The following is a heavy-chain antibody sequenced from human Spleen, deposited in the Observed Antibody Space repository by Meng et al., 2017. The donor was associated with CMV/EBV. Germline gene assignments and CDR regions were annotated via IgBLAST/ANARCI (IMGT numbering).Heavy chain of an antibody. CDR3: ARDLVEGWFDP. J-gene: IGHJ5*02. V-gene: IGHV1-46*01. CDR1: GYTFTSYY. D-gene: IGHD2-15*01. CDR2: INPSGGST. Sequence: SCKASGYTFTSYYMHWVRQAPGQGLEWMGIINPSGGSTSYAQKFQGRVTMTRDTSTSTVYMELSSLRSEDTAVYYCARDLVEGWFDPWGQGTLVTVSS.